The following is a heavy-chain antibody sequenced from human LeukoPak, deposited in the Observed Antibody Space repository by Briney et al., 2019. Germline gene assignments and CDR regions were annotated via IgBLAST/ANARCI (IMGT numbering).Heavy chain of an antibody. CDR1: GFTFSSYA. V-gene: IGHV3-30-3*01. CDR3: AREGLEMATMEAMYYFDY. CDR2: ISYDGSNK. D-gene: IGHD5-24*01. Sequence: GGSLRLSCAASGFTFSSYAMHWVRQAPGKGLEWVAVISYDGSNKYYADSVKGRFTISRDNSKNTLYLQMNSLRAEDTAVYYCAREGLEMATMEAMYYFDYWGQGTLVTVSS. J-gene: IGHJ4*02.